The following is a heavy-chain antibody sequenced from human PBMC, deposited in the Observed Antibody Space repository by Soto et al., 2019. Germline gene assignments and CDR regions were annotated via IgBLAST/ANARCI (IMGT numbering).Heavy chain of an antibody. CDR3: AIEPYDFLANWFDP. D-gene: IGHD3-3*01. V-gene: IGHV3-48*02. CDR2: ISSSSSTI. CDR1: GFTFSSYS. Sequence: GGSLRLSCATSGFTFSSYSMNWVRQAPGKGLEWVSYISSSSSTIYYADYVKGRFTISRDNAKNSLYLQMNRLRDEDTAVYYCAIEPYDFLANWFDPWVQGTLVTVSS. J-gene: IGHJ5*02.